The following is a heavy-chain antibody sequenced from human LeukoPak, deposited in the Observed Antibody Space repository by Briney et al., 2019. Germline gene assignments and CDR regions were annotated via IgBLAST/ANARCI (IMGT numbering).Heavy chain of an antibody. CDR3: ARDSYSSSWPLDY. J-gene: IGHJ4*02. Sequence: GGSLRLSCAASGFTFSSYSMNWVRQAPGKGLEWVSSISSSSSYIYYADSAKGRFTISRDNAKNSLYLQMNSLRAEDTAVYYCARDSYSSSWPLDYWGQGTLVTVSS. CDR1: GFTFSSYS. D-gene: IGHD6-13*01. CDR2: ISSSSSYI. V-gene: IGHV3-21*01.